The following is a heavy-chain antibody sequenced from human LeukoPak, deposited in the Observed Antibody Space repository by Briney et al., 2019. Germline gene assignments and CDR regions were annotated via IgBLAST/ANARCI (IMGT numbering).Heavy chain of an antibody. J-gene: IGHJ6*03. CDR2: ISSSSSYI. CDR3: ARVRYDSSGYYYYMDV. D-gene: IGHD3-22*01. V-gene: IGHV3-21*01. Sequence: GGSLRLSCAASGFTVSSYSMNWVRQAPGKGLEWVSSISSSSSYIYYADSVKGRFTISRDNAKNSLYLQMNSLRAEDTAVYYCARVRYDSSGYYYYMDVWGKGTTVTVSS. CDR1: GFTVSSYS.